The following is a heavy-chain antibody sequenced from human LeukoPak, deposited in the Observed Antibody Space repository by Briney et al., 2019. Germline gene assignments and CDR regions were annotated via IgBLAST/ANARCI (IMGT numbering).Heavy chain of an antibody. CDR3: ARGTYSGYDWGFDY. CDR2: IYTDGNT. J-gene: IGHJ4*02. V-gene: IGHV3-53*01. Sequence: GGSLRLSRAASGFTVSSNYMNWVRQAPGKGLEWVSVIYTDGNTYYADSVKGRFTISRDNSKNTLYLQMNSLRAEDTAVYYCARGTYSGYDWGFDYWGQGTLVTVSP. CDR1: GFTVSSNY. D-gene: IGHD5-12*01.